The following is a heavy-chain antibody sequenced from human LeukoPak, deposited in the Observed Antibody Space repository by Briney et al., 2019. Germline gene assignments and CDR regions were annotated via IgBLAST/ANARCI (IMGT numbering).Heavy chain of an antibody. CDR1: GYTFTSYD. V-gene: IGHV1-8*01. Sequence: ASVKVSCKASGYTFTSYDINWVRQATGQGLEWRGWMNPNRGNTGDAQKFQGRGTRSRNTSISTAYRELSSRRSEDTAVYYCAVYPPARIFDYWGQGTLVTVSS. CDR2: MNPNRGNT. D-gene: IGHD2-15*01. CDR3: AVYPPARIFDY. J-gene: IGHJ4*02.